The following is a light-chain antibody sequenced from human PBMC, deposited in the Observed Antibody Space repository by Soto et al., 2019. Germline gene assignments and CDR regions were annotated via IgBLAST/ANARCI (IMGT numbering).Light chain of an antibody. V-gene: IGLV2-23*03. CDR3: YSFAGSTTFSYV. J-gene: IGLJ1*01. CDR2: EGT. CDR1: SSDVVTYHL. Sequence: QSVVTQPGSVSGSPGQSISISCTGTSSDVVTYHLVSWYQQHPGKAPTVLIYEGTKRPSGVSNRFSGSKYGNTASLTISGLQTEEEADYYCYSFAGSTTFSYVFGPGTKVTVL.